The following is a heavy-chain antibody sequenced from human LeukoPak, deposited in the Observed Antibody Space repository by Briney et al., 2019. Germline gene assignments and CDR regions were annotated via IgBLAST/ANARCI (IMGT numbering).Heavy chain of an antibody. CDR2: ISGSGGST. J-gene: IGHJ6*03. D-gene: IGHD3-10*01. CDR1: GFTFNDYG. CDR3: AKNYYGSGSYETSYYYYYMDV. Sequence: GGSLRLSCAASGFTFNDYGMSWVRQAPGKGLEWVSAISGSGGSTYYADSVKGRFTISRDNSKNTLYLQMNSLRAEDTAVYYCAKNYYGSGSYETSYYYYYMDVWGKGTTVTISS. V-gene: IGHV3-23*01.